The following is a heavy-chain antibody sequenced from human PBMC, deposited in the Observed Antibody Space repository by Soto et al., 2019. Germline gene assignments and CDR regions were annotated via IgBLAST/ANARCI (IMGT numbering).Heavy chain of an antibody. CDR1: GFTFSSYW. CDR3: VRSSKGALDV. Sequence: LRLSCTASGFTFSSYWMHWVRQAPGKGLVWVSRVNNDGTNTIYVDSVKGRFTTSRDNAKNALYLQLNSLRGEDTAVYYCVRSSKGALDVWGQGTTVTVSS. CDR2: VNNDGTNT. V-gene: IGHV3-74*01. J-gene: IGHJ6*02.